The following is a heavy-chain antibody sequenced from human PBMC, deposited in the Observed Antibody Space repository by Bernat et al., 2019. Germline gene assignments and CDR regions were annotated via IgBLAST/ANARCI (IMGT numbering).Heavy chain of an antibody. D-gene: IGHD6-13*01. CDR1: GFTFSSYG. J-gene: IGHJ4*02. Sequence: QVQLVESGGGVVQPGRSLRLSCAASGFTFSSYGMHWVRQAPGKGLEWVAVIWYDGSNKYYADSVKVRFTISRDNSKNTLYLQMNSLRAEDTAVYYCARDGVGRQQLPTLLDYWGQGTLVTVSS. CDR3: ARDGVGRQQLPTLLDY. CDR2: IWYDGSNK. V-gene: IGHV3-33*01.